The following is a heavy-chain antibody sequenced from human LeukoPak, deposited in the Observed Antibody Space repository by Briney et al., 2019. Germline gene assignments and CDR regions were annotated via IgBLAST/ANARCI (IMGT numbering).Heavy chain of an antibody. Sequence: GGSLRLSCAPSGFTFSTAWMTWVRQAPGKGLEWLGNINQGGSVTNYVDSVKGRFSISRDNAKNTMYLQMSRLRVEDTAVYYCARDHHSGALDYWGQGTLVTVSS. CDR1: GFTFSTAW. V-gene: IGHV3-7*01. CDR2: INQGGSVT. CDR3: ARDHHSGALDY. J-gene: IGHJ4*02. D-gene: IGHD1-26*01.